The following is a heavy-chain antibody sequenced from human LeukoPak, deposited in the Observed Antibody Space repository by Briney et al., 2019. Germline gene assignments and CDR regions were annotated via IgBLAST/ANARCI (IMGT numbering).Heavy chain of an antibody. J-gene: IGHJ3*02. D-gene: IGHD6-6*01. CDR1: GGSFSGYY. Sequence: PSETLSLTCAVYGGSFSGYYWSWIRQPPGKGLEWIGEINHSGSTNYNPSLKSRVTMSVDTSKNQFSLKLSSVTAADTAVYYCAREYSSSLSAFDIWGQGTMVTVSS. V-gene: IGHV4-34*01. CDR2: INHSGST. CDR3: AREYSSSLSAFDI.